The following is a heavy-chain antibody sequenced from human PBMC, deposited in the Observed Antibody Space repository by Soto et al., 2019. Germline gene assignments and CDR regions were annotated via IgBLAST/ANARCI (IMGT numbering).Heavy chain of an antibody. CDR1: GYTFTSYA. D-gene: IGHD6-19*01. CDR3: ARDSRAVAAQRGSWFDP. V-gene: IGHV1-3*01. J-gene: IGHJ5*02. CDR2: INAGNGNT. Sequence: ASVKVSCKASGYTFTSYAMHWVRQAPGQRLEWMGWINAGNGNTKYSQKFQGRVTITRDTSASTAYMELSSLRSEDTAVYYCARDSRAVAAQRGSWFDPWGQGTLVTVSS.